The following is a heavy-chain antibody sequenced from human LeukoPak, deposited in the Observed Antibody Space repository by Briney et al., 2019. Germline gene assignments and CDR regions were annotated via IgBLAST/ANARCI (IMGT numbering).Heavy chain of an antibody. CDR3: ARGGITIFGVVIYMDV. V-gene: IGHV3-20*04. Sequence: GGSLRLSCAASGFTFSSYEMNWVRQAPGKGLEWVSGINWNGGSTGYADSVKGRFTISRDNAKNSLYLQMNSLRAEDTALYYCARGGITIFGVVIYMDVWGKGTTVTVSS. CDR1: GFTFSSYE. D-gene: IGHD3-3*01. CDR2: INWNGGST. J-gene: IGHJ6*03.